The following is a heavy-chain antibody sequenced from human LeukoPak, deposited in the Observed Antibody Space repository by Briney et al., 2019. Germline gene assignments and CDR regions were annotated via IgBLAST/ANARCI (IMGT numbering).Heavy chain of an antibody. D-gene: IGHD1-26*01. V-gene: IGHV3-15*01. J-gene: IGHJ3*02. CDR2: IKSKTDGGTT. Sequence: PGGSLRLSCAASGFTFSNAWMSWVRQAPGKGLEWVGRIKSKTDGGTTDYAAPVKGRFTISRDDSKNTLYLQMNSLKTEDTAVYYCTTDPWELNFETPRDAFDIWGQGTMVTVSS. CDR3: TTDPWELNFETPRDAFDI. CDR1: GFTFSNAW.